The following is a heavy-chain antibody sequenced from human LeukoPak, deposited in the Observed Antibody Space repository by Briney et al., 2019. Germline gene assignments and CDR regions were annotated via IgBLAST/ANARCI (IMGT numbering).Heavy chain of an antibody. CDR1: GYTFTGYY. CDR2: INPNSGGT. V-gene: IGHV1-2*02. D-gene: IGHD2-15*01. CDR3: ARDREDCSGGSCYSSYRSDAFDI. Sequence: ASVKVSCKASGYTFTGYYMHWVRQAPGQGLEWMGWINPNSGGTHYAQKFQGGVTMTRDTAIGTASMELSRPRSEDTAVYYCARDREDCSGGSCYSSYRSDAFDIWGQGTMVTVSS. J-gene: IGHJ3*02.